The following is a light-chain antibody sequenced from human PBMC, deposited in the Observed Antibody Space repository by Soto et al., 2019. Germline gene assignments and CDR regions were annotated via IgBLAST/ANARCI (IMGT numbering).Light chain of an antibody. V-gene: IGLV2-8*01. J-gene: IGLJ3*02. CDR1: GSDVGGYNY. CDR3: SSYAGSNFWV. Sequence: QSVLTQPPSASGSPGQSVTISCTGTGSDVGGYNYVSWYQQHPGKAPKLIIYEVSQRPSGVPDRFSGSKSGNTASLTVSGLQAEDEADYYCSSYAGSNFWVFGGGTKLTFL. CDR2: EVS.